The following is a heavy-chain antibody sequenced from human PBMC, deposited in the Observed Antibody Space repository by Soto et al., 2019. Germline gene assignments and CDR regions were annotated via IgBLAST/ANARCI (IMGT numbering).Heavy chain of an antibody. CDR2: IWHDGNNK. J-gene: IGHJ6*02. CDR1: GFTFSNDG. D-gene: IGHD1-26*01. CDR3: ASDLVRASASYGLDF. Sequence: QVQLVESGGGVVQPGRSLRLSCAASGFTFSNDGMHWVRQAPGKGLEWVAIIWHDGNNKYYADSVRGRFIISRDNSKNRLYLQLKSLRAADTAVYYCASDLVRASASYGLDFWGQGTPVTVSS. V-gene: IGHV3-33*01.